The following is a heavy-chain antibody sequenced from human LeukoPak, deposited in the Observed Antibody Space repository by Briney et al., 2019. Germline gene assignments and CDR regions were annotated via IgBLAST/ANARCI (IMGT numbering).Heavy chain of an antibody. D-gene: IGHD5-24*01. Sequence: GGSLRLSCAASGFTFSSYEMNWVRQAPGKGLEWVSYISSSGSTIYYADSVKGRLTISRDNAKNSLYLQMNSLRAEDTAVYYCARDRWGRDGYNSNAFDIWGQGTMVTVSS. CDR3: ARDRWGRDGYNSNAFDI. J-gene: IGHJ3*02. CDR2: ISSSGSTI. CDR1: GFTFSSYE. V-gene: IGHV3-48*03.